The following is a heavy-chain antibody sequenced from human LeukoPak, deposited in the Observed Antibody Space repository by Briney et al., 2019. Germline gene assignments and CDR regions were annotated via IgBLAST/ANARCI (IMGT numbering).Heavy chain of an antibody. CDR1: GYSFTTYW. D-gene: IGHD2-2*01. J-gene: IGHJ4*02. Sequence: GESLKISCKASGYSFTTYWIGWVRQMPGKSLEWMGIIYPGDSDTRYSPSFQGQVTVSVDKSITTAYLQWSSLKASDTAMYYCVRREYCSTTSCSACFDYWGQGTLVTVSS. V-gene: IGHV5-51*01. CDR2: IYPGDSDT. CDR3: VRREYCSTTSCSACFDY.